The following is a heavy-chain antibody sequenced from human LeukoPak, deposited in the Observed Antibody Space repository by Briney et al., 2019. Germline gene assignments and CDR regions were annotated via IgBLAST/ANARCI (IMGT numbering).Heavy chain of an antibody. CDR3: ARGQTTVTN. V-gene: IGHV3-7*03. J-gene: IGHJ4*02. CDR2: IKQDGSEK. CDR1: GFTFSSYW. D-gene: IGHD4-17*01. Sequence: GGSLRLSSAASGFTFSSYWMSWVRQAPGKGLEWVANIKQDGSEKYYVNSVKGRFTISRDNAKNSLYLQMNSLRAEDTAVYFCARGQTTVTNWGQGTLVTVSS.